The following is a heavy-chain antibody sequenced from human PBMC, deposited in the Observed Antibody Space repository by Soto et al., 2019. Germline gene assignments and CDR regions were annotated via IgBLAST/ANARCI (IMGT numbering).Heavy chain of an antibody. CDR1: GGSVSSGGYY. D-gene: IGHD3-10*01. CDR2: IYYSGST. V-gene: IGHV4-31*03. CDR3: ARVATMVRGERTNWFDP. Sequence: SETLSLTCTVSGGSVSSGGYYWSWIRQHPGKGLEWIGYIYYSGSTYYNPSLKSRVTISVDTSKNQFSLKLSSVTAADTAVYYCARVATMVRGERTNWFDPWGQGTLVTVSS. J-gene: IGHJ5*02.